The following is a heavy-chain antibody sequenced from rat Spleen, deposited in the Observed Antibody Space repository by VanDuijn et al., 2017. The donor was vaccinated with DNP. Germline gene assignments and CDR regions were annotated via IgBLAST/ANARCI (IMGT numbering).Heavy chain of an antibody. Sequence: EVQLVESGGGLVQPGRSLKLSCVASGFTFNNYWMTWIRQVPGKGLEWIASITRTGGNTYYRDSVKGRFTISRDNAKSTLYLQMDSLRSEDTATYYCATSSYYGYDYGFAYWGQGTLVTVSS. D-gene: IGHD1-7*01. CDR3: ATSSYYGYDYGFAY. V-gene: IGHV5-31*01. CDR2: ITRTGGNT. J-gene: IGHJ3*01. CDR1: GFTFNNYW.